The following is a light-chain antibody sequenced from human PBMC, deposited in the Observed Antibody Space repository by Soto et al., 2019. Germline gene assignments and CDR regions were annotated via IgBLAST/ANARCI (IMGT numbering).Light chain of an antibody. Sequence: DIQMTQSPSSLSASMGDRVTITCRASQNINSYLNWYQQKPGKAPKFLIYAASTLQSGVPSRFSGSASGTDFTLTIDSLQPEDLATYYCQQSYRAPLTFGGGTKVDIK. V-gene: IGKV1-39*01. CDR1: QNINSY. CDR3: QQSYRAPLT. CDR2: AAS. J-gene: IGKJ4*01.